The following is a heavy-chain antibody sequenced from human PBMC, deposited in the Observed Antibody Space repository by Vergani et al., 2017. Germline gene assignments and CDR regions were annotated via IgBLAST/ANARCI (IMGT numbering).Heavy chain of an antibody. Sequence: QVQLVQSGAEVKKPGSSVKVSCKASGGTFSSYAISWVRQAPGKGLEWMGGVDPEDGETIYAQKFQGRVTMTEDTSTDTAYMELSSLRSEDTAVYYCATGDRRYYYYYYGMDVWGQGTTVTVSS. J-gene: IGHJ6*02. CDR2: VDPEDGET. V-gene: IGHV1-24*01. D-gene: IGHD3-22*01. CDR3: ATGDRRYYYYYYGMDV. CDR1: GGTFSSYA.